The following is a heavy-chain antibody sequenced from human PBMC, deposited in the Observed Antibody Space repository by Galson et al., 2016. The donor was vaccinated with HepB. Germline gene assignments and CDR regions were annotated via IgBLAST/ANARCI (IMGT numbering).Heavy chain of an antibody. CDR3: ARDRGGAMDV. D-gene: IGHD3-16*01. Sequence: SLRLSCAASGMTSRSEGMHWVRQAPGKGLEWLAVISYNERVENYADSVKGRFTISRDNSKNTVFLQMTSLRLEDTAMYYCARDRGGAMDVWGKGTAVTVSS. V-gene: IGHV3-30*03. CDR2: ISYNERVE. CDR1: GMTSRSEG. J-gene: IGHJ6*04.